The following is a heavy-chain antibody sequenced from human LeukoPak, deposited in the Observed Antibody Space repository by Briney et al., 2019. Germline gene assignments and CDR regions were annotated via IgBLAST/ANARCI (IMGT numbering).Heavy chain of an antibody. D-gene: IGHD1-26*01. CDR1: RFASSNAW. Sequence: VGCLRLSPVVSRFASSNAWITSVPQAPRNGLEWVGRITANSDGGTTDYAESVEGRFTISRDDSKNTLFLQMNGLKTEDTAVYYCSELSSYWGQGTLVTVSS. CDR2: ITANSDGGTT. V-gene: IGHV3-15*01. J-gene: IGHJ4*02. CDR3: SELSSY.